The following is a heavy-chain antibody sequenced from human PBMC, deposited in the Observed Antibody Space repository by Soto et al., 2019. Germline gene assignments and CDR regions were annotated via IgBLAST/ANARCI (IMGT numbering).Heavy chain of an antibody. CDR1: GFSFNNYA. CDR3: ARGSNYYDSSGYLLGPKYFDF. V-gene: IGHV3-30-3*01. J-gene: IGHJ4*02. CDR2: ISYGGGNA. Sequence: GGSLRLSCAASGFSFNNYAMHWVRQAPGKGLEWVAVISYGGGNAYYADSVKGRFTISRDNSKNTLYMQMNSLRDEDTSIYYCARGSNYYDSSGYLLGPKYFDFWGQGTLVTVSS. D-gene: IGHD3-22*01.